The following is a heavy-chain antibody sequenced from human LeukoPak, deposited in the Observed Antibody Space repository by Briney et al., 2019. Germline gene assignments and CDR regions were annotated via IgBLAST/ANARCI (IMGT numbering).Heavy chain of an antibody. CDR1: GFTFSSYW. CDR3: AREVSIAVDHDYYYYMDV. V-gene: IGHV3-7*01. CDR2: IKQDGSEK. J-gene: IGHJ6*03. D-gene: IGHD6-19*01. Sequence: PGGSLRLSCAASGFTFSSYWMSWVRQAPGRGLEWVANIKQDGSEKYYVDSVKGRFTISRDNAKNSLYLQMNSLRAEDTAVYYCAREVSIAVDHDYYYYMDVWGKGTTVTVSS.